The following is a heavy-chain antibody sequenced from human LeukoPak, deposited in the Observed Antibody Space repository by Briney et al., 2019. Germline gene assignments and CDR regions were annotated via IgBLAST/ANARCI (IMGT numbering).Heavy chain of an antibody. J-gene: IGHJ3*02. CDR3: AKDHLEWESLWTSPDAFDI. V-gene: IGHV3-23*01. CDR2: ISGSGGST. CDR1: GFTFSSYG. D-gene: IGHD3-3*01. Sequence: PGGSLRLSCAASGFTFSSYGMSWVRQAPGKGLEWVSAISGSGGSTYYADSVKGRFTISRDNSKNTLYLQMNSLRAEDTAVYYCAKDHLEWESLWTSPDAFDIWGQGTMVTVSS.